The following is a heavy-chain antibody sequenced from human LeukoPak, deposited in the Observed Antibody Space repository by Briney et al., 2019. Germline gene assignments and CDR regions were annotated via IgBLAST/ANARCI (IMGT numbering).Heavy chain of an antibody. CDR2: IKEGGSEN. Sequence: PGGSLRLSCAASGFTFSRYWMSWVRQAPGKGLEWVANIKEGGSENYYVDSVKGRFTISRDDAKNSLYLQMNSLRAEDTAVYYCARGPPYSSGCFDYWGQGTLVTVSP. D-gene: IGHD6-25*01. CDR3: ARGPPYSSGCFDY. V-gene: IGHV3-7*01. CDR1: GFTFSRYW. J-gene: IGHJ4*02.